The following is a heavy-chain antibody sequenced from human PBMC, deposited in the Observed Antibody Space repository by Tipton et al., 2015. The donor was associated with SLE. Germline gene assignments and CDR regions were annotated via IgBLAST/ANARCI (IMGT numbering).Heavy chain of an antibody. CDR2: IYSGGNT. CDR1: GFTFSSYA. V-gene: IGHV3-23*03. Sequence: SLRLSCAASGFTFSSYAMSWVRQAPGKGLEWVSVIYSGGNTYYADSVKGRFTISRDNSKNTLYLQMNSLRAEDTAIYYCARISYGDYPDDWGQGTLVTVSS. J-gene: IGHJ4*02. CDR3: ARISYGDYPDD. D-gene: IGHD2-21*01.